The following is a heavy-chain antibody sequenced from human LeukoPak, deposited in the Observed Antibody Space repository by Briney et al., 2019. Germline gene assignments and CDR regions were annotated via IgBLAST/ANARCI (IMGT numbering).Heavy chain of an antibody. CDR2: IYYSGST. V-gene: IGHV4-59*01. J-gene: IGHJ6*03. D-gene: IGHD2-15*01. CDR3: ARDSHDICSGGSCYSHYYYYMDV. CDR1: GGSISSYY. Sequence: SETLSLTCTVSGGSISSYYWSWLRQPPGKGLEWIGYIYYSGSTNYNPSLRSRVTISVDTSKNQFSLKLSSVTAADTAVYYCARDSHDICSGGSCYSHYYYYMDVWGKGTTVTVS.